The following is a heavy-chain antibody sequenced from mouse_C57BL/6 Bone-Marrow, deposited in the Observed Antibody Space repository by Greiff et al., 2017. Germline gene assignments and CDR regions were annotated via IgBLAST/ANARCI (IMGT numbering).Heavy chain of an antibody. Sequence: VKLQESGAELARPGASVKLSCKASGYTFTSYGISWVKQRTGQGLEWIGEIYPRSGNTYYNEKFKGKATLTADKSSSTAYMELRSLTSEDSAVYFCARCHYYGSSYFDYWGQGTTLTVSS. D-gene: IGHD1-1*01. CDR1: GYTFTSYG. J-gene: IGHJ2*01. CDR3: ARCHYYGSSYFDY. CDR2: IYPRSGNT. V-gene: IGHV1-81*01.